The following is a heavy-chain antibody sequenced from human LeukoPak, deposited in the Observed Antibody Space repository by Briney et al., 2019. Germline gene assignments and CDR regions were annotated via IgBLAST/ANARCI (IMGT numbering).Heavy chain of an antibody. D-gene: IGHD6-13*01. Sequence: GGSLRLSCAASGFTFSSYSMNWVRQAPGKGLEWVSSISSSSSYIYYAVSVKGRFTISRDNAKNSLYLQMNSLRAEDTAVYYCARDRGVGIGAFDIWGQGTMVTVSS. V-gene: IGHV3-21*01. CDR1: GFTFSSYS. J-gene: IGHJ3*02. CDR2: ISSSSSYI. CDR3: ARDRGVGIGAFDI.